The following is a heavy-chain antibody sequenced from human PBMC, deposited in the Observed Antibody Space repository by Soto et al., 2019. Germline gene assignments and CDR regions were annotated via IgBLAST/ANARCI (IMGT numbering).Heavy chain of an antibody. CDR1: GGSFSGYY. V-gene: IGHV4-34*01. D-gene: IGHD6-13*01. CDR2: INHSGST. Sequence: SETLSLTCAVYGGSFSGYYWSWIRQPPGKGLEWIGEINHSGSTNYNPSLKSRVTISVDTSKNQFSLKLSSVTAADTAVYYCARLGEYSSRPPPHYYYGMDVWGQGTTVT. CDR3: ARLGEYSSRPPPHYYYGMDV. J-gene: IGHJ6*02.